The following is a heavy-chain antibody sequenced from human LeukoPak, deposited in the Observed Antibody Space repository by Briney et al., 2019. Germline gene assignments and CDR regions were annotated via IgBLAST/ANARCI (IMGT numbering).Heavy chain of an antibody. CDR2: ISWNSGSI. V-gene: IGHV3-9*01. Sequence: GGSLRLSCAASGFTFGDYAMHWVRQAPGKGLEWVSGISWNSGSIGYADSVKGRFAIPRDNAKNSLYLQMNSLRAEDTALYYCAKDQVSTRGYSYGLFDYWGQGTLVTVSS. J-gene: IGHJ4*02. CDR1: GFTFGDYA. CDR3: AKDQVSTRGYSYGLFDY. D-gene: IGHD5-18*01.